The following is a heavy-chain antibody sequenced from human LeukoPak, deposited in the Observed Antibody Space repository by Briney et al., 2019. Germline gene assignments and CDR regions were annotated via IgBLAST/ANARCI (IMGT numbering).Heavy chain of an antibody. CDR3: AKDLILGYCSSTSCYVFDY. CDR1: GFTFSSYA. J-gene: IGHJ4*02. CDR2: ISGSGGST. Sequence: GGSLRLSCAASGFTFSSYAMNWVRQAPGKGLEWVSAISGSGGSTYYADSVKGRFTISRDNSKNTLYLQMNSLRAEDTAVYYCAKDLILGYCSSTSCYVFDYWGQGTLVTVSS. V-gene: IGHV3-23*01. D-gene: IGHD2-2*01.